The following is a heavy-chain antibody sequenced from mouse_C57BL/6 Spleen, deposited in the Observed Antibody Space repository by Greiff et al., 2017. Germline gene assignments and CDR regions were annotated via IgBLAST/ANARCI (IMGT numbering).Heavy chain of an antibody. CDR2: ISSGSSTI. Sequence: EVQLQESGGGLVKPGGSLKLSCAASGFTFSDYGMHWVRQAPEKGLEWVAYISSGSSTIYYTDKVKGRVTISRDNAKNTRFLQMISLRSEDTAMYYCARARGTWFAYWGRGTLVTVSA. CDR1: GFTFSDYG. CDR3: ARARGTWFAY. V-gene: IGHV5-17*01. J-gene: IGHJ3*01. D-gene: IGHD3-3*01.